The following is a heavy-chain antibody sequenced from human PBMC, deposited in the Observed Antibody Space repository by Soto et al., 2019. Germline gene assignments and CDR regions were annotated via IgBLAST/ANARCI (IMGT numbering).Heavy chain of an antibody. CDR2: ISGSGGST. CDR1: GFTSSSYA. V-gene: IGHV3-23*01. J-gene: IGHJ6*02. Sequence: EVQLLESGGGLVQPGGSLRLSCAASGFTSSSYAMSWVRQAPGKGLEWVSAISGSGGSTYYADSVKGRFTISRDNSKNTLYLQMNSLRAEDTAVYYCAKDLTMVPAAMYYYYYYGMDVWGQGTTVTVSS. CDR3: AKDLTMVPAAMYYYYYYGMDV. D-gene: IGHD2-2*01.